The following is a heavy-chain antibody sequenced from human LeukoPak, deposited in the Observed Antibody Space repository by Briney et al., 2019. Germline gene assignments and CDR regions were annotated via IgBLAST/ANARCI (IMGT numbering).Heavy chain of an antibody. CDR3: ARAQAQAYGSGSYYIPVISGSDY. Sequence: SETLSLTCTVSGGSISSYYWSWIRQPPGKGLEWIGYIHYSGSTNYNPSLKSRVTMTRDTSTSTVYMELSSLRSEDTAVYYCARAQAQAYGSGSYYIPVISGSDYWGQGTLVTVSS. V-gene: IGHV4-59*01. CDR2: IHYSGST. CDR1: GGSISSYY. D-gene: IGHD3-10*01. J-gene: IGHJ4*02.